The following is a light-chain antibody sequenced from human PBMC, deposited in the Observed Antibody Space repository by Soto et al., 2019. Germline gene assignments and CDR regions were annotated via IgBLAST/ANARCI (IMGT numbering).Light chain of an antibody. J-gene: IGLJ3*02. CDR1: SSNIGDNY. CDR2: ENN. Sequence: QSVLTQPPSVSAAPGQKVTISCSGSSSNIGDNYVSWYQQLPGTAPKLLIYENNKRPSGIPDRFSGSKSGTSATLGITGLRTGDEADYYCGTWDSSLSAGVFGGGTKLTV. V-gene: IGLV1-51*02. CDR3: GTWDSSLSAGV.